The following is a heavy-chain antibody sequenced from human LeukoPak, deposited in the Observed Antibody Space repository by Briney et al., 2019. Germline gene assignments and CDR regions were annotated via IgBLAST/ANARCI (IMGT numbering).Heavy chain of an antibody. CDR1: GYTFTGYY. CDR2: INPNSGGT. Sequence: ASVKVSCKASGYTFTGYYMHWVRQAPGQGLEWMGRINPNSGGTNYAQKFQGRVTMTRDTSISTAYMEMSRLRSDDTAVSYCASAYYDFWSGEIYWGQGTLVTVSS. CDR3: ASAYYDFWSGEIY. V-gene: IGHV1-2*06. D-gene: IGHD3-3*01. J-gene: IGHJ4*02.